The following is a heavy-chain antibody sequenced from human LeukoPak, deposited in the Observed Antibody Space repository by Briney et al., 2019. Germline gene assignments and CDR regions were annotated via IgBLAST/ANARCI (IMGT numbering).Heavy chain of an antibody. V-gene: IGHV3-7*01. CDR2: IKQDGSEK. D-gene: IGHD5-24*01. CDR3: ARVGEMAARYYFDY. J-gene: IGHJ4*02. CDR1: GFTFSSYW. Sequence: SGGSLRLSCAASGFTFSSYWMGWVRQAPGKGLEWVANIKQDGSEKYYVDSVKGRFTISRDNAKNSLYLQMNSLRAEDTAVYYCARVGEMAARYYFDYWGQGTLVTVSS.